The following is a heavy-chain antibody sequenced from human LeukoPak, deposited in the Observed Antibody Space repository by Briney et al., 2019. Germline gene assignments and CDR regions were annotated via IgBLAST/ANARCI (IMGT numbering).Heavy chain of an antibody. CDR2: ISGSGGST. J-gene: IGHJ4*02. Sequence: PGGSLRLSCAASGFTFSSYAMSWVRQAPGKGLEWVSAISGSGGSTYYADSVKGRFTISRDNSKNTLYLQMNSLRAEDTAVYYCAKAPRTYYYGSGTPTFDYWGREPWSPSPQ. V-gene: IGHV3-23*01. CDR3: AKAPRTYYYGSGTPTFDY. CDR1: GFTFSSYA. D-gene: IGHD3-10*01.